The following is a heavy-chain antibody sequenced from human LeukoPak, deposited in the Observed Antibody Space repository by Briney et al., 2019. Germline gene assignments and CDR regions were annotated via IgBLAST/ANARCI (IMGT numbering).Heavy chain of an antibody. Sequence: PGGSLRLSCAASGFTVNNKYMSWVRQAPGKGLEWVSLIHRGGNTYHADSVKGRFTISRDNPKNTLYFQMNSLRVEDTAVYYCARVDGGQSIWGQGTLVTVSS. J-gene: IGHJ4*02. CDR1: GFTVNNKY. CDR2: IHRGGNT. D-gene: IGHD6-6*01. V-gene: IGHV3-53*01. CDR3: ARVDGGQSI.